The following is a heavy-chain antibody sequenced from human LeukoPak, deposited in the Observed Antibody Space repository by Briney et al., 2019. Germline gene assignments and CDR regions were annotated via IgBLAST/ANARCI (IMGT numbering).Heavy chain of an antibody. CDR3: ARDRGYCSGGSCWEGVDY. CDR1: GYTFTGYY. D-gene: IGHD2-15*01. Sequence: ASVKVSCKAPGYTFTGYYMHWVRQAPGQGLEWMGWINPNSGGTNYAQKFQGWVTMTRDTSISTAYMELSRLRSDDTAVYYCARDRGYCSGGSCWEGVDYWGQGTLVTVSS. V-gene: IGHV1-2*04. CDR2: INPNSGGT. J-gene: IGHJ4*02.